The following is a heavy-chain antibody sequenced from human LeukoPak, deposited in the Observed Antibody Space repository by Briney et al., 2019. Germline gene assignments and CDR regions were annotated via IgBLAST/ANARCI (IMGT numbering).Heavy chain of an antibody. CDR1: GYTFTSYT. Sequence: GASVKVSCKTSGYTFTSYTMSWVRQAPGQGLEWMGGIIPIFGTANYAQKFQGRVTITTDESTSTAYMELSSLRSEDTAVYYCARAGRVGYSYGSIFDYWGQGTLVTVSS. CDR3: ARAGRVGYSYGSIFDY. CDR2: IIPIFGTA. D-gene: IGHD5-18*01. J-gene: IGHJ4*02. V-gene: IGHV1-69*05.